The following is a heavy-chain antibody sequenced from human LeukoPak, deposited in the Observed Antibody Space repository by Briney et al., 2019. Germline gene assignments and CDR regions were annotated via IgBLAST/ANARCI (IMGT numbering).Heavy chain of an antibody. CDR1: GYTFTGYD. CDR3: TRGSLSGSSRDY. D-gene: IGHD5-12*01. V-gene: IGHV1-8*01. CDR2: MNPNTGDT. J-gene: IGHJ4*02. Sequence: ASVKVSCKASGYTFTGYDINWVRQASGQGLEWMGWMNPNTGDTGYAQKFQGRITMTRDTSIDTAYMELSDLRSEDTALYYRTRGSLSGSSRDYWGQGTRVTVSS.